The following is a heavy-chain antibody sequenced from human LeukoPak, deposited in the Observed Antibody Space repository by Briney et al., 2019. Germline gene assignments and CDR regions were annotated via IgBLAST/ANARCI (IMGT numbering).Heavy chain of an antibody. D-gene: IGHD3-22*01. V-gene: IGHV4-39*01. CDR3: ARGGQSGYNDDAFDI. Sequence: SETLSLTCTVSGGSISSSSYYWGWIRQPPGKGLEWIGSIYYSGSTYYSPSLKSRVTISVDTSKNQFSLKLSSVTAADTAVYYCARGGQSGYNDDAFDIWGQGTMVTVSS. CDR1: GGSISSSSYY. J-gene: IGHJ3*02. CDR2: IYYSGST.